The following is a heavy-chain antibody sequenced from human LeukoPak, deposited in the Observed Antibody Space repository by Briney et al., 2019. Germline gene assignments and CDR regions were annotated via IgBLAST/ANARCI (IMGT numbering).Heavy chain of an antibody. CDR2: IFNTGST. V-gene: IGHV4-4*07. J-gene: IGHJ4*02. Sequence: PSETPSLTCAVSGGSISSYYWGWIRQPAGKAPEWIGRIFNTGSTSYNPSLKSRVTISVDTSKNQFSLNLRSVTAADTAVYYCARDICGYNYGCFDSWGQGTLVTVSS. CDR1: GGSISSYY. D-gene: IGHD5-18*01. CDR3: ARDICGYNYGCFDS.